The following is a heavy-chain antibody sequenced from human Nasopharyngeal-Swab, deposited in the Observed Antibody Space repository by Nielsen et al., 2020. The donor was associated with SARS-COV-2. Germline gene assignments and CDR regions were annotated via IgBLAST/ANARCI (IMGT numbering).Heavy chain of an antibody. J-gene: IGHJ4*02. D-gene: IGHD3-10*01. CDR2: ISSSSSTI. V-gene: IGHV3-48*02. Sequence: WIRQPPGKGLEWVSYISSSSSTIYYADSVKGRFTISGDNAKNSLYLQMNSLRDEDTAVYYCARDLKGSGSYYNPILDYWGQGTLVTVSS. CDR3: ARDLKGSGSYYNPILDY.